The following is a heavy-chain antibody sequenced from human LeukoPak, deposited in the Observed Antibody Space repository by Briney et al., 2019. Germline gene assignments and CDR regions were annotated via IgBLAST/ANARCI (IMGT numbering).Heavy chain of an antibody. D-gene: IGHD5-18*01. V-gene: IGHV3-23*01. Sequence: GGSLRLSCAASGFTFSSYAMGWVRQAPGKGLEWVSAITAIGGNTYYADSVKGRFTISRDNSKNTLYLQVNSLRAEDTAVYYCAKVNGYCYGRYYFDYWGQGTLVTVSS. J-gene: IGHJ4*02. CDR1: GFTFSSYA. CDR3: AKVNGYCYGRYYFDY. CDR2: ITAIGGNT.